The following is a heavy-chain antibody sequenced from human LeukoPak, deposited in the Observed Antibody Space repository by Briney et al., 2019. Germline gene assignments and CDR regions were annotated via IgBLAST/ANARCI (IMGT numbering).Heavy chain of an antibody. V-gene: IGHV3-30*02. CDR3: AKGYYDFWSGQPPSAFDI. Sequence: PGGSLRLSCAASGFTFSSYGMHWVRQAPGKGLEWVAFIRYDGSNKYYADSVKGRFTISRDNSKSTLYLQMNSLRAEDTAVYYCAKGYYDFWSGQPPSAFDIWGQGTMVTVSS. J-gene: IGHJ3*02. CDR2: IRYDGSNK. D-gene: IGHD3-3*01. CDR1: GFTFSSYG.